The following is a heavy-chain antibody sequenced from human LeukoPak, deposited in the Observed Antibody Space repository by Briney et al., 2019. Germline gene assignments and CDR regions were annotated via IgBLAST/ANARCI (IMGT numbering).Heavy chain of an antibody. Sequence: GGSLRLSCAASGFTVSSNYMSWVRQAPGKGLEWVSVIYSGGSTYYADSVKGRFTISRDNSKNTLYLQMNSLRAEDTAVYFCAKNIAAADSSGYYYYYMDVWGKGTTVTVSS. CDR1: GFTVSSNY. CDR2: IYSGGST. V-gene: IGHV3-53*05. D-gene: IGHD6-13*01. CDR3: AKNIAAADSSGYYYYYMDV. J-gene: IGHJ6*03.